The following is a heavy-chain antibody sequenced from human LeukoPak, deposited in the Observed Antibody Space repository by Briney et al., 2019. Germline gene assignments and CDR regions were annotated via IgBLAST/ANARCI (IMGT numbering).Heavy chain of an antibody. CDR2: IYYSGST. D-gene: IGHD5-18*01. CDR1: GCSISTGDYY. CDR3: ARESTAILDY. V-gene: IGHV4-30-4*08. Sequence: QVQLQESGPGLVKPSHTLSLPCTVSGCSISTGDYYCSWIRQPPAPGPEWIGYIYYSGSTYYNPSLKSRVTISVDTSKNQFSLKLSSVTAADTAVYYCARESTAILDYWGQGTLVTVSS. J-gene: IGHJ4*02.